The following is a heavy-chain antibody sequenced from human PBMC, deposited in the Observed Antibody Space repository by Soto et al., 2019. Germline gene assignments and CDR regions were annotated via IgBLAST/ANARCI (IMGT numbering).Heavy chain of an antibody. V-gene: IGHV4-39*01. D-gene: IGHD3-3*01. CDR1: GGSISSSSYY. Sequence: SETLSLTCTVSGGSISSSSYYWGWIRQPPGKGLEWIGSIYYSGSTYYNPSLKSRVTISVDTSKNQFSLKLSSVTAADTAVYYCARHLELTIFRTNYYYMDVWGKGTTVTVSS. J-gene: IGHJ6*03. CDR3: ARHLELTIFRTNYYYMDV. CDR2: IYYSGST.